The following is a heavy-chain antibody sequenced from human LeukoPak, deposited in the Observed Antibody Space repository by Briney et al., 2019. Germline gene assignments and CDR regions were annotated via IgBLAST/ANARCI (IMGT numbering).Heavy chain of an antibody. D-gene: IGHD1-26*01. J-gene: IGHJ4*02. CDR3: ARGRLGATIRYDY. Sequence: ASVKVSCKASGYTFTGYYMHWVRQAPGQGLEWMGWINPNSGGTNYAQKSQGRVTMTRDTSISTAYMELSRLRSDDTAVYYCARGRLGATIRYDYWGQGTLVTVSS. CDR2: INPNSGGT. CDR1: GYTFTGYY. V-gene: IGHV1-2*02.